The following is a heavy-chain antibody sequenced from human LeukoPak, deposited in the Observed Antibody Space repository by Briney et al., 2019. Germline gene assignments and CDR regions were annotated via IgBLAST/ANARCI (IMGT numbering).Heavy chain of an antibody. V-gene: IGHV3-7*01. CDR2: IKQDGSEK. J-gene: IGHJ4*02. CDR3: ARYGYYFYSGTNY. D-gene: IGHD3-10*01. Sequence: GGSLRLSCAASGFTFSSHWMSWVRQAPGKGLEWVANIKQDGSEKYYVDSVKGRFTISRDNAKNSLYLQLNSLTAEDTAVYYCARYGYYFYSGTNYWGQGTLVTVSS. CDR1: GFTFSSHW.